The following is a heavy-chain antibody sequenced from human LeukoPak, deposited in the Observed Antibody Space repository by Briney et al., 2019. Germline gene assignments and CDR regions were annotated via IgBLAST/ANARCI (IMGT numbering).Heavy chain of an antibody. V-gene: IGHV3-74*01. J-gene: IGHJ4*02. CDR2: INSDGSST. D-gene: IGHD2-8*01. CDR3: ARDIYCTNTVCYFDS. Sequence: GGSLRLSCAASGFTFSSYWMHWVRQAPGKGLVWVSRINSDGSSTSYADSVKGRFTISRDNAENSLYLQMNSLRAEDTAVYYCARDIYCTNTVCYFDSWGQGTLVTVSS. CDR1: GFTFSSYW.